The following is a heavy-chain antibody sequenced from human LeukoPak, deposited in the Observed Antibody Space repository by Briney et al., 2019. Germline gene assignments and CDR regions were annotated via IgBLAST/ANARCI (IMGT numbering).Heavy chain of an antibody. CDR3: ARTFYEQMPHFDY. D-gene: IGHD3-16*01. J-gene: IGHJ4*02. CDR2: INPNSGGT. Sequence: ASVKVSCKASGYTFTGYYMHWVRQAPGQGLEWLGWINPNSGGTNYAQKFQGRVTMTRDTSISTAYVELSRLRSDDTAVYYCARTFYEQMPHFDYWGQGTLVTVSS. CDR1: GYTFTGYY. V-gene: IGHV1-2*02.